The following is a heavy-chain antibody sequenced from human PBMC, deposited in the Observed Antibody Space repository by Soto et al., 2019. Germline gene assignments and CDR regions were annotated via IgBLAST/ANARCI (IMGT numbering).Heavy chain of an antibody. J-gene: IGHJ4*02. V-gene: IGHV1-2*02. CDR3: AGGNYFDEGSWETGPFVN. CDR1: GYTFTGYY. CDR2: INPNSGGT. Sequence: QVQLVQSGAEVKKPEASVKVSCKASGYTFTGYYMHWVRQAPGQGLEWMGWINPNSGGTNYAQKFQGRVTMTRDTNISTDYQELGRLRSDDTAVYYCAGGNYFDEGSWETGPFVNCGQGTPVTGSS. D-gene: IGHD3-10*01.